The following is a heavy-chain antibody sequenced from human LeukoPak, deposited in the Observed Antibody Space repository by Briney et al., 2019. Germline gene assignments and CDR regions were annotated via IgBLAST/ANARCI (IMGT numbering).Heavy chain of an antibody. V-gene: IGHV1-69*13. Sequence: SVKVSCTASGGTFSSYAISWVRQAPGQGLEWMGGIIPIFGTANYAQKFQGRVTITADESTSTAYMELSSLRSEDTAVYYCARGWLAETTVVTPYNYWGQGTLVTVSS. J-gene: IGHJ4*02. D-gene: IGHD4-23*01. CDR2: IIPIFGTA. CDR3: ARGWLAETTVVTPYNY. CDR1: GGTFSSYA.